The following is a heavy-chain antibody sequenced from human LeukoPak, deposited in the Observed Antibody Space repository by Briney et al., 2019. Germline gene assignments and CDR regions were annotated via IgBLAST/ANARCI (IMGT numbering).Heavy chain of an antibody. CDR1: GYTFTDYY. D-gene: IGHD3-22*01. J-gene: IGHJ5*02. CDR2: TSPKGAGT. CDR3: ARAYYDSPNWFDP. Sequence: ASVKVSCKVSGYTFTDYYIHWVRQAPGQGLEWMGWTSPKGAGTMSAQKFQGRITMTGDTSISTVYMELDRLTFDDTAEYYCARAYYDSPNWFDPWGQGTLVTVSS. V-gene: IGHV1-2*02.